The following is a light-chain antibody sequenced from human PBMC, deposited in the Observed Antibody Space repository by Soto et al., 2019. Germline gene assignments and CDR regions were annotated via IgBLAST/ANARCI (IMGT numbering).Light chain of an antibody. CDR1: QGIKND. Sequence: AIQMTQSPSSLSTSVGDRVTITCRASQGIKNDVAWYQQKPGQAPKLLIYAAFSLQSGVPPRFSGSGSGTDFTLTISSLQPEDFATYYCLQDYNYPYTFGQGTKLEI. CDR3: LQDYNYPYT. CDR2: AAF. J-gene: IGKJ2*01. V-gene: IGKV1-6*01.